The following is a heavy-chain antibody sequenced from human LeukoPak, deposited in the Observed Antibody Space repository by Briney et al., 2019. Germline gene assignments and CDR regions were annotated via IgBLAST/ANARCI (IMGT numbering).Heavy chain of an antibody. Sequence: PGGSLTLSCAASGFTFSNYWMEWVRQAPGKGLEWVANINQDGRQKYYADSVKGRFTISRDNAKNSLYLQMNSLRAEDTAVFYCARTGYSSSSSDYWGQGTLVTVSS. V-gene: IGHV3-7*01. CDR3: ARTGYSSSSSDY. D-gene: IGHD6-6*01. CDR1: GFTFSNYW. CDR2: INQDGRQK. J-gene: IGHJ4*02.